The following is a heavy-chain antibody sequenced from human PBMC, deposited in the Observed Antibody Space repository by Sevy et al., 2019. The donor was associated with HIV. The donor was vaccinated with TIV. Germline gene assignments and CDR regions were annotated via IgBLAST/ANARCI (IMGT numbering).Heavy chain of an antibody. D-gene: IGHD2-8*01. CDR2: ISSSGSSI. CDR3: TGNGGAFDNGFDP. CDR1: GFTFSSYD. V-gene: IGHV3-48*03. Sequence: GGSLRLSCTASGFTFSSYDMNWVRQAPGKGLEWVSKISSSGSSIYYADSVKGRFTSSRDNAKNSLNLQMNSLRAEDTAVYYCTGNGGAFDNGFDPWGQGTLVTVSS. J-gene: IGHJ5*02.